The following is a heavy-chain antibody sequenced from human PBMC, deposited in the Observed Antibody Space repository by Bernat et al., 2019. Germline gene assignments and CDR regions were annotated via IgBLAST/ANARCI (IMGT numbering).Heavy chain of an antibody. CDR2: IYYSGST. J-gene: IGHJ4*02. CDR3: ARRGRDGYNSLFDY. CDR1: GGSISSYY. D-gene: IGHD5-24*01. V-gene: IGHV4-59*08. Sequence: QVQLQESGPGLVKPSETLSLTCTVSGGSISSYYWSWIRQPPGKGLEWIGYIYYSGSTNYTPSLKSRVTISVDTSKNQFSLKLSSVTAADTAVYYCARRGRDGYNSLFDYWGQGTLVTVSS.